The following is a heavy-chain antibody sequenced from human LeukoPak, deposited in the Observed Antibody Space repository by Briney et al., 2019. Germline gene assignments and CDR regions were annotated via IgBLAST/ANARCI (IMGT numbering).Heavy chain of an antibody. Sequence: GGSLRLSCAASGFTFSSYSMNWVRQAPGKGLEWVSTISSSSSYIYYADSVKGRFTISRDNAKNSLYLQMNSLRAEDTAVYYCARDASSSWQTDAFDIWGQGTMVTVSS. CDR1: GFTFSSYS. CDR2: ISSSSSYI. D-gene: IGHD6-13*01. J-gene: IGHJ3*02. CDR3: ARDASSSWQTDAFDI. V-gene: IGHV3-21*01.